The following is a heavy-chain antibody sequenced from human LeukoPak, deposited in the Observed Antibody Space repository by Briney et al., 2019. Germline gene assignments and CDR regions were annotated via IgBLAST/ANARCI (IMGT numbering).Heavy chain of an antibody. D-gene: IGHD6-19*01. CDR3: ENNTYSSGWGTPIRF. J-gene: IGHJ4*01. Sequence: PSETVSLTCTVSGDSVSSHSYFWGWIRQPPGQGLEWIASIHNIGSTYYNSSLRTRVTMSIDTSKNRFSLNLSSVTAADTALYYRENNTYSSGWGTPIRFWGRGTLVTVSS. CDR1: GDSVSSHSYF. CDR2: IHNIGST. V-gene: IGHV4-39*01.